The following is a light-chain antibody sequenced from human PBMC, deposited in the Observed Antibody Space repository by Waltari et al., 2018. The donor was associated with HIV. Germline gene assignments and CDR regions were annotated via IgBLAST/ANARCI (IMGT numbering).Light chain of an antibody. CDR1: SSDVGSYNL. V-gene: IGLV2-23*02. CDR3: CSYAGRITSVV. J-gene: IGLJ2*01. Sequence: QSALTQPASVSGSPGQSITISCTGTSSDVGSYNLVSWYQQHPGKAPKLMIYEVNKRPSGCSNRFSGSKSGNTASLTISGLQAEDEGYYYCCSYAGRITSVVFGGGTKLTVL. CDR2: EVN.